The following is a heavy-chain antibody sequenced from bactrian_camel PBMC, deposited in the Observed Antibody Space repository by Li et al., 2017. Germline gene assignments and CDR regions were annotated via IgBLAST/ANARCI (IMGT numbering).Heavy chain of an antibody. Sequence: VQLVESGGGSVQAGGSLRLSCEASGDTHRTTFMAWFRQAPGKEREGVAGIYADGEHNYYHDSVKGRFTISQDNAKNTIDLQMNDLKPEDTAMYSCAYDPRCISPTGGAWYYDTWGQGTQVTVS. CDR3: AYDPRCISPTGGAWYYDT. CDR2: IYADGEHN. D-gene: IGHD1*01. V-gene: IGHV3S6*01. CDR1: GDTHRTTF. J-gene: IGHJ4*01.